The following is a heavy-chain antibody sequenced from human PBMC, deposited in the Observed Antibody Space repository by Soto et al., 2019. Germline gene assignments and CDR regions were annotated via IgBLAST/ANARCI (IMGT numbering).Heavy chain of an antibody. CDR3: ARGPRITFRKGYCSGGSCYYFDY. V-gene: IGHV1-8*01. CDR1: GYTFTSYD. D-gene: IGHD2-15*01. CDR2: MNPNSGNT. Sequence: ASVKASCKASGYTFTSYDINWVRQATGQGLEWMGWMNPNSGNTGYAQKFQGRVTMTRNTSISTAYMELSSLRSEDTAVYYCARGPRITFRKGYCSGGSCYYFDYWGQGTLVTVSS. J-gene: IGHJ4*02.